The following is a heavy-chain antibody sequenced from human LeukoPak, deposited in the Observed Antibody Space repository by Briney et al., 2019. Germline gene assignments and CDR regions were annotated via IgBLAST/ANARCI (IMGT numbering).Heavy chain of an antibody. CDR2: ISAYNGNT. J-gene: IGHJ4*02. CDR1: GYTFTSYG. CDR3: ARQGYCSGGSCPDY. D-gene: IGHD2-15*01. Sequence: GASVKVSCKASGYTFTSYGISWVRQAPGQGLEWMGWISAYNGNTNYAQKLQGRVTMTRNTSISTAYMELGSLRSEDTAVYYCARQGYCSGGSCPDYWGQGTLVTVSS. V-gene: IGHV1-18*01.